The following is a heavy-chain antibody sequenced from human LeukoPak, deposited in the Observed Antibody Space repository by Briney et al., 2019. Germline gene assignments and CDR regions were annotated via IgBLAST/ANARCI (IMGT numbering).Heavy chain of an antibody. V-gene: IGHV1-69*01. J-gene: IGHJ4*02. Sequence: ASVKVSCKGSGGTFSSYAISWVRQAPGQGLEWMGGIIPIFGTANYAQKFQGRVTITADESTSTAYMELSSLGSEDTAVYYCARDGYSYGVTGPFDYWGQGTLVTVSS. CDR1: GGTFSSYA. CDR2: IIPIFGTA. D-gene: IGHD5-18*01. CDR3: ARDGYSYGVTGPFDY.